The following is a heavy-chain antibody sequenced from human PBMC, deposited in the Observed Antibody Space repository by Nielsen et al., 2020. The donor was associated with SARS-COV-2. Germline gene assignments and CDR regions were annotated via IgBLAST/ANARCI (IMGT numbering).Heavy chain of an antibody. Sequence: GGSLRLSCAASGFTFSDYAMSWVRQAPGKGPEWVSSISTSGGGTYYAESVKGRFTISRDNSKSTLYLQMNSLRPEDTAVFYCASVYGSGSNLDYWGQGALVTVSS. CDR2: ISTSGGGT. J-gene: IGHJ4*02. D-gene: IGHD3-10*01. CDR1: GFTFSDYA. CDR3: ASVYGSGSNLDY. V-gene: IGHV3-23*01.